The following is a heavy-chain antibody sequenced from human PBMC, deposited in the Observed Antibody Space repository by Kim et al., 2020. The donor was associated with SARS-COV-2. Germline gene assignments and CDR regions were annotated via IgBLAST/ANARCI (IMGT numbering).Heavy chain of an antibody. V-gene: IGHV3-9*01. J-gene: IGHJ3*02. CDR1: GFTFDDYA. CDR2: ISWNSGSI. CDR3: AKGYDTSLPDAFDI. D-gene: IGHD3-22*01. Sequence: GGSLRLSCAASGFTFDDYAMHWVRQAPGKGLEWVSGISWNSGSIGYADSVKGRFTISRDNAKNSLYLQMNSLRAEDTALYYCAKGYDTSLPDAFDIWGQG.